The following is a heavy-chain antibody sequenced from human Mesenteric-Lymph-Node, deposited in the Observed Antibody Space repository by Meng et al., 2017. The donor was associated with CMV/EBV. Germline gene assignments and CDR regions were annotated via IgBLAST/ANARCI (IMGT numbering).Heavy chain of an antibody. CDR1: GFTFSRYE. D-gene: IGHD5-18*01. CDR3: ARGGMAMVDY. Sequence: GGSLRLSCAASGFTFSRYEMNWVRQAPGKGLGWVSYISSSGSARYYADSVKGRFTISRDNAKNSLYLQMNSLRAEDTAVYYCARGGMAMVDYWGQGTLVTVSS. CDR2: ISSSGSAR. V-gene: IGHV3-48*03. J-gene: IGHJ4*02.